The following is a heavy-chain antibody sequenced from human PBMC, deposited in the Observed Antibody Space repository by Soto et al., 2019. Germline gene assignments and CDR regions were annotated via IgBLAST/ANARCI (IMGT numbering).Heavy chain of an antibody. CDR3: AKENSGSYYAGFDP. J-gene: IGHJ5*02. CDR1: GFTFSSYG. CDR2: ISYDGSNK. D-gene: IGHD1-26*01. Sequence: PGGSLRLSCAASGFTFSSYGMHWVRQAPGKGLEWVAVISYDGSNKYYADSVKGRFTISRDNSKNTLYLQMNSLRAEDTAVYYCAKENSGSYYAGFDPWGQGTLVTVSS. V-gene: IGHV3-30*18.